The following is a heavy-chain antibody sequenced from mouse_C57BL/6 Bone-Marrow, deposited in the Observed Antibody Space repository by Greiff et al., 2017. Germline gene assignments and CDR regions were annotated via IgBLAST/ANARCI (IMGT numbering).Heavy chain of an antibody. CDR1: GFTFSDYG. D-gene: IGHD1-1*01. J-gene: IGHJ1*03. V-gene: IGHV5-15*01. CDR3: ARRGTTVVANWYFDV. Sequence: EVQRVESGGGLVQPGGSLKLSCAASGFTFSDYGMAWVRQAPRKGPEWVAFVSNLAYSIYYADTVTGRFTISRENAKNTLYLEMSSLRSEDTAMYYCARRGTTVVANWYFDVWGTGTTVTVSS. CDR2: VSNLAYSI.